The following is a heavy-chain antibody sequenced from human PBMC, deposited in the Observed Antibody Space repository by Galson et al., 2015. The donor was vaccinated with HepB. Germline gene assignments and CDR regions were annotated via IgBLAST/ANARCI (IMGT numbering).Heavy chain of an antibody. V-gene: IGHV3-30*18. D-gene: IGHD2-2*01. CDR3: AKGYCSNTSCPIDY. Sequence: SLRLSCAASGFTFSSYGMHWVRQAPGKGLEWVAVISYDGSNKYYADSVKGRFTISRDNSKNTLYLQMNSLRAEDTAVYYCAKGYCSNTSCPIDYWGQGTLVTVSS. CDR1: GFTFSSYG. CDR2: ISYDGSNK. J-gene: IGHJ4*02.